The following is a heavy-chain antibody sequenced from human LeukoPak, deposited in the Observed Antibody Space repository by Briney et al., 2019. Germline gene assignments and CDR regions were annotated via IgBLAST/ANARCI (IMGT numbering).Heavy chain of an antibody. CDR1: GFSFSSSA. J-gene: IGHJ4*02. Sequence: GGSLRLSCAASGFSFSSSAMSWVRQAPGKGLQWVSVISAAGGSTYYADSVKGRFTLSRDNAKNTLYLQMNSLRAEDTAVYYCGNLDTPMGYWGQGTLVTVSS. CDR3: GNLDTPMGY. D-gene: IGHD5-18*01. V-gene: IGHV3-23*01. CDR2: ISAAGGST.